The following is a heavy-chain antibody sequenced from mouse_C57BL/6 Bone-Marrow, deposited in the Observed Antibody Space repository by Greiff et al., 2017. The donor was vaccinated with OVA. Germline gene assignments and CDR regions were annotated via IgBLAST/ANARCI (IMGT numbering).Heavy chain of an antibody. D-gene: IGHD4-1*01. Sequence: QVQLQQPGAELVKPGASVKLSCKASGYTFTSYWMHWVKQRPGQGLEWIGMIHPSSGSTNYNEKFKSKATLTVDKSSSTAYMQLSSLTSEDSAGYYCARVAGRDFDYWGQGTTLTVSA. J-gene: IGHJ2*01. CDR1: GYTFTSYW. V-gene: IGHV1-64*01. CDR2: IHPSSGST. CDR3: ARVAGRDFDY.